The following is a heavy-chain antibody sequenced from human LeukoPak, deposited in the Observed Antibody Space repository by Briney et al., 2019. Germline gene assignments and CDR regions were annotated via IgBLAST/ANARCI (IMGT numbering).Heavy chain of an antibody. D-gene: IGHD3-16*01. V-gene: IGHV3-7*01. CDR1: GFTFSRHW. CDR3: ARFGDPSTTLDY. Sequence: PGGSLRLSCAASGFTFSRHWMSWVRQAPGKGLEWVAHIRQDGNWRHHVDSVEGRFTNTRDNTNNTLNLQMNRLRAEDTAVYCWARFGDPSTTLDYWGQGTRVTVSS. J-gene: IGHJ4*02. CDR2: IRQDGNWR.